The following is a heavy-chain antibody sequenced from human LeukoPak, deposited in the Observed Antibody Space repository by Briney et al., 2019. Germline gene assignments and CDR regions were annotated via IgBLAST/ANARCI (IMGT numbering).Heavy chain of an antibody. CDR2: ISAYNGNT. J-gene: IGHJ4*02. CDR1: GYTLTSYG. Sequence: ASVKVSCKASGYTLTSYGISWVRQAPGQGLEWMGWISAYNGNTNYAQKLQGRVTMTTDTSTSTAYMELRSLRSDDTAVYYCARAPGYCSGGSCYDFDYWGQGTLVTVSS. D-gene: IGHD2-15*01. V-gene: IGHV1-18*01. CDR3: ARAPGYCSGGSCYDFDY.